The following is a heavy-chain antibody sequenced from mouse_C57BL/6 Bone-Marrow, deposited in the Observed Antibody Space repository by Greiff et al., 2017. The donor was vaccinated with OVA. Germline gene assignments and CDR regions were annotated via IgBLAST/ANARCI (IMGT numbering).Heavy chain of an antibody. CDR3: AKGTTVVASYYFDY. D-gene: IGHD1-1*01. J-gene: IGHJ2*01. CDR2: IYPRSGNT. V-gene: IGHV1-81*01. CDR1: GYTFTSYG. Sequence: QVHVKQSGAELARPGASVKLSCKASGYTFTSYGISWVKQRTGQGLEWIGEIYPRSGNTYYNEKFKGKATLTADKSSSTAYMELRSLTSEDSAVYFCAKGTTVVASYYFDYWGQGTTLTVSS.